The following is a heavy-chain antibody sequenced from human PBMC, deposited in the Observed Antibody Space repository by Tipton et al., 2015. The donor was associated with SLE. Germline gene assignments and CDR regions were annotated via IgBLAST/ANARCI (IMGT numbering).Heavy chain of an antibody. CDR3: ARRFRDSYYFDY. D-gene: IGHD3-16*01. CDR1: GGSISSYY. CDR2: IYYSGST. Sequence: TLSLTCTVSGGSISSYYWSWIRQPPGKGLEWIGYIYYSGSTNYNPSLKSRVTISVDTSKNQFSLKLSSVTAADTAVYYCARRFRDSYYFDYWGQGTLVTVSS. V-gene: IGHV4-59*01. J-gene: IGHJ4*02.